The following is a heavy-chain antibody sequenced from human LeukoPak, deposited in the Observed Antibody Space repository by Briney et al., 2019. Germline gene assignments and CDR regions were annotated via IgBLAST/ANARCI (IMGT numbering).Heavy chain of an antibody. CDR1: GFTFSSYA. J-gene: IGHJ4*02. D-gene: IGHD6-19*01. V-gene: IGHV3-23*01. Sequence: GGSLRLSCAASGFTFSSYAMTWVRQAPGKGLEWVSAISGSGGSTYYADSVKGRFTISRDNSKNTLYLQMNSLRAEDTAVYYCAKDLYSSGSAYYSDYWGQGTLVTVSS. CDR3: AKDLYSSGSAYYSDY. CDR2: ISGSGGST.